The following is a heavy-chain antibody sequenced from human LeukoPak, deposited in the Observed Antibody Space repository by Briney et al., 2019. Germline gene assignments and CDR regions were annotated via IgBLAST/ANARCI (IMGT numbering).Heavy chain of an antibody. D-gene: IGHD3-10*01. J-gene: IGHJ4*02. CDR3: AKRGVVIRVILVGFHKEAYYFDS. CDR1: GITLSNYG. CDR2: ISDTGGRT. V-gene: IGHV3-23*01. Sequence: GGSLRLSCAVSGITLSNYGMTWVRQAPGKGLEWVAGISDTGGRTNYADSVKGRSTISRDNPKNSLYLQMNSLRAEDTAVYFWAKRGVVIRVILVGFHKEAYYFDSWGQGALVTVSS.